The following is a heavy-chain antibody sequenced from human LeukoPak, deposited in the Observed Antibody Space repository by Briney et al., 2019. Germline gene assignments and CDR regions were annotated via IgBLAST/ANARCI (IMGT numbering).Heavy chain of an antibody. CDR1: GYRFDNSW. CDR3: ARQGGIAAAGTPFDY. CDR2: IYPGDSDT. J-gene: IGHJ4*02. D-gene: IGHD6-13*01. V-gene: IGHV5-51*01. Sequence: GESLKISCKGSGYRFDNSWVGWVRQMPGKGLEWMGIIYPGDSDTRYSPSFQGQVTISADKSISTAYLQWSSLKASDTAMYYCARQGGIAAAGTPFDYWGQGTLVTVSS.